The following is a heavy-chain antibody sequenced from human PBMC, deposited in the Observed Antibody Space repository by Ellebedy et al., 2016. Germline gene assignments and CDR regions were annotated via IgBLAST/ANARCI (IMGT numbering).Heavy chain of an antibody. D-gene: IGHD3-9*01. CDR1: GGSISSGSYY. Sequence: LRLXXTVSGGSISSGSYYWSWIRQPAGKGLEWIGRIYTSGSTNYNPSLKSRVTMSVDTSKNQFSLKLSSVTAADTAVYYCARGRWITYDILTGYYAGRYYYGMDVWGQGTTVTVSS. CDR3: ARGRWITYDILTGYYAGRYYYGMDV. CDR2: IYTSGST. V-gene: IGHV4-61*02. J-gene: IGHJ6*02.